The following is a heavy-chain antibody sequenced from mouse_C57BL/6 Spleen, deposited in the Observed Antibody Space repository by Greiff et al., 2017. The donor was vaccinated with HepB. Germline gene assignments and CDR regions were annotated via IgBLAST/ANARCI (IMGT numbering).Heavy chain of an antibody. D-gene: IGHD2-3*01. J-gene: IGHJ3*01. CDR3: TSGYSAWFAY. CDR1: GFNFTDYY. V-gene: IGHV14-1*01. Sequence: EVQLQESGAELVRPGASVTFSCTASGFNFTDYYMHWVEQRPEQGLEWIGRIDPGDGDTEYSPKFKGKSTRTANTSTNTAYLQLSRRTAEDTAVYYRTSGYSAWFAYWGQGTLLTVS. CDR2: IDPGDGDT.